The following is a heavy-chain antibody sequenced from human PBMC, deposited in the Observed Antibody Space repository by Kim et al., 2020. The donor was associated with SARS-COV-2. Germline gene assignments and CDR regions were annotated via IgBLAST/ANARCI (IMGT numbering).Heavy chain of an antibody. Sequence: ASVKVSCKASGYTFTGYYMHWVRQAPGQGLEWMGRINPNSGGTNYAQKFQGRVTMTRDTSISTAYMELSRLRSDDTAVYYCARDWELLWFGELSSGVYYYGMDVWGQGTTVTVSS. V-gene: IGHV1-2*06. J-gene: IGHJ6*02. CDR3: ARDWELLWFGELSSGVYYYGMDV. D-gene: IGHD3-10*01. CDR2: INPNSGGT. CDR1: GYTFTGYY.